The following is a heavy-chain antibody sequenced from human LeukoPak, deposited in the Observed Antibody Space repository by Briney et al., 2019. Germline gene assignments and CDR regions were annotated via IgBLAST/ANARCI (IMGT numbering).Heavy chain of an antibody. CDR2: IYYSGST. V-gene: IGHV4-39*07. CDR3: ARATSSSGRSQFSPAPFDC. J-gene: IGHJ4*02. D-gene: IGHD6-19*01. Sequence: PSETLSLTCTVSGGSISSSSYYWGWIRQPPGKGLEWIGSIYYSGSTYYNPSLKSRVTISVDTSKNQFSLKLSSVTAADTAVYYCARATSSSGRSQFSPAPFDCWGQGTLVTVSS. CDR1: GGSISSSSYY.